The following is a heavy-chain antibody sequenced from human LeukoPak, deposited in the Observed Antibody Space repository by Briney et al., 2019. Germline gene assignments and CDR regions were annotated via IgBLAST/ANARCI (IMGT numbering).Heavy chain of an antibody. J-gene: IGHJ4*02. CDR2: ISYDGSNK. Sequence: GGSLRLSCAASGFTFRSYGMNWVRQAPGKGLEWVSVISYDGSNKYYADSVKGRFTISRDNSKNTRYLQMNSLRAEDTAVYYCAKDRLIVGATSFDYWGQGTLVTVSS. CDR3: AKDRLIVGATSFDY. D-gene: IGHD1-26*01. V-gene: IGHV3-30*18. CDR1: GFTFRSYG.